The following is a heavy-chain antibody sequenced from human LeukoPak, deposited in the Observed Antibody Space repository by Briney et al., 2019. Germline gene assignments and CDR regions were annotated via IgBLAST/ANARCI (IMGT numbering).Heavy chain of an antibody. Sequence: GGSLRLSCAASGFMLNNYAISWVRQAPRQGLEWVSAIIGSGGSTYYADSVKGRFTISRDNFENTLYLQMHSLRAEDTAVYYCAKVPADPSEPLPPHSFDIWGQGKMVTVSS. V-gene: IGHV3-23*01. CDR1: GFMLNNYA. CDR2: IIGSGGST. D-gene: IGHD2-2*01. CDR3: AKVPADPSEPLPPHSFDI. J-gene: IGHJ3*02.